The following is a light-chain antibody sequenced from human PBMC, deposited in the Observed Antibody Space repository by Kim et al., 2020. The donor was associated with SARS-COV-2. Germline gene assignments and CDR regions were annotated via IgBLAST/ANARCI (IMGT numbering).Light chain of an antibody. CDR3: QQLNSDPLT. J-gene: IGKJ4*01. Sequence: DIQLTQSPSFLSASVGDRVTITCRASQDISSYLAWYQQKPGKAPKLLIYAASTLQSGVPSRFSGSGSGTEFTLTISSLQPEDFATYYCQQLNSDPLTFGGGTKVEI. CDR2: AAS. V-gene: IGKV1-9*01. CDR1: QDISSY.